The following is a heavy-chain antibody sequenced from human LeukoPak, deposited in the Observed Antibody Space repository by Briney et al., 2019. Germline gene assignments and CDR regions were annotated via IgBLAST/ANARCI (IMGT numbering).Heavy chain of an antibody. J-gene: IGHJ5*02. CDR1: GFTFSSYA. CDR3: ARQRLGYCSGGSCYSSHNWFDP. V-gene: IGHV3-30-3*01. CDR2: ISYDGINK. Sequence: GRSLRLSCAASGFTFSSYAMHWVRQAPGKGLEGVAVISYDGINKYYADSVKGRFSISRDNSKNTLYLQMNSLRAEDTAVYYCARQRLGYCSGGSCYSSHNWFDPWGQGTLVTVSS. D-gene: IGHD2-15*01.